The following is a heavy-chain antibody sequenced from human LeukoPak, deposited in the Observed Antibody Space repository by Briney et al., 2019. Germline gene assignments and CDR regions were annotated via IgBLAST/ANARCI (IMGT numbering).Heavy chain of an antibody. CDR2: ISASGGST. CDR3: ARDLTMYYYDSSGYYSD. D-gene: IGHD3-22*01. Sequence: GGSLRLSCAASGFTFSSFATSWVRQAPGKGLEWVSGISASGGSTYYADSVKGRFTISRDNSKNTLYLQMNSLRAEDTAVYYCARDLTMYYYDSSGYYSDWGQGTLVTVSS. CDR1: GFTFSSFA. V-gene: IGHV3-23*01. J-gene: IGHJ4*02.